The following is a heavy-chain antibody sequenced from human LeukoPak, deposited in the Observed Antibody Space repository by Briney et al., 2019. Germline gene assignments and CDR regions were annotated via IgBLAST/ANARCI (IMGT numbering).Heavy chain of an antibody. Sequence: TSETLSLTCTVSGGSISSYYWSWIRQPPGKGLEWIGSISYYGSTHYNPSLQSRVTISVDTSKNQFSLKLTSVTATDTALYYCARGGTDFDYWGQGTLVTVSS. V-gene: IGHV4-59*08. CDR1: GGSISSYY. J-gene: IGHJ4*02. CDR2: ISYYGST. D-gene: IGHD2-15*01. CDR3: ARGGTDFDY.